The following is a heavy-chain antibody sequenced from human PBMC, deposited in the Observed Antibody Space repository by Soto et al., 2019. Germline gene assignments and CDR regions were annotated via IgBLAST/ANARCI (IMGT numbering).Heavy chain of an antibody. J-gene: IGHJ5*02. CDR1: GFTFSDYY. CDR2: ISSSGSTI. CDR3: ARDQVPVFITIFGVRWFDP. V-gene: IGHV3-11*01. Sequence: GGSLRLSCAASGFTFSDYYVSWIRQAPGKGLEGVSYISSSGSTIYYADSVKGRFTISRDNAKNSLYLQMNSLRAEDTAVYYCARDQVPVFITIFGVRWFDPWGQGTLVTVSS. D-gene: IGHD3-3*01.